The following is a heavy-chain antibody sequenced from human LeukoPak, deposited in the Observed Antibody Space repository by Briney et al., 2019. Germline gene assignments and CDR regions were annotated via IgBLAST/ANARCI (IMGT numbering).Heavy chain of an antibody. V-gene: IGHV1-24*01. CDR2: FDPEDGET. CDR3: ATDMGAYYYDSSGYWSFAFDI. J-gene: IGHJ3*02. Sequence: ASVKVSCKVSGYTLTELSMHWVRQAPGKGHEWMGGFDPEDGETIYAQKFQGRVTMTEDTSTDTAYMELSSLRSEDTAVYYCATDMGAYYYDSSGYWSFAFDIWGQGTMVTVSS. D-gene: IGHD3-22*01. CDR1: GYTLTELS.